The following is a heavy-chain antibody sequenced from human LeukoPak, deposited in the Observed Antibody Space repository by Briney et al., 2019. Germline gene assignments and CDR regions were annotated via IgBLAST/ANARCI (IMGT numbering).Heavy chain of an antibody. V-gene: IGHV4-34*01. D-gene: IGHD4-17*01. CDR2: IYRSGST. CDR3: ARGTYGYYMDV. CDR1: GGTFSGYY. Sequence: PSETLSLTCAVYGGTFSGYYWTWLRQPPGKGREWIGSIYRSGSTFYNPSLKSRVTISLDTSKNQFSLKLSSVTAADTAVYFCARGTYGYYMDVWGKGTTVTVSS. J-gene: IGHJ6*03.